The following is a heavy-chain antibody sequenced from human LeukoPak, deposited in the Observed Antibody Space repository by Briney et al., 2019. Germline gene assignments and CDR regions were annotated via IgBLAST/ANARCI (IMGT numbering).Heavy chain of an antibody. CDR2: ISYDGSVK. Sequence: GGSLRLSCAASGFTFNNYGMHWVRQAPGKGLEWVAVISYDGSVKYYADSLEGRFTISRDNSKNTLYLQMSSLRTEDTAVYYCARDLGDYYFDYWGPGTLVTVSS. J-gene: IGHJ4*02. CDR1: GFTFNNYG. D-gene: IGHD2-21*01. V-gene: IGHV3-30*03. CDR3: ARDLGDYYFDY.